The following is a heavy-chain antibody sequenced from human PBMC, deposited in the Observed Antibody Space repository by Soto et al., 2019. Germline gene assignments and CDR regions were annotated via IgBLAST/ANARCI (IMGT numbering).Heavy chain of an antibody. CDR1: GFTFSDHY. V-gene: IGHV3-72*01. CDR3: ARECISGTGYHFQH. D-gene: IGHD2-15*01. CDR2: IRNKAKSYTT. J-gene: IGHJ1*01. Sequence: EVQLVESGGGLVQPGGSLRLSCATSGFTFSDHYMDWVRQAPGKGLEWVGRIRNKAKSYTTDYAASVKGRFIISREDSKNSLYLQRNSLKTEDTAVYYCARECISGTGYHFQHWGQGTVVTVSS.